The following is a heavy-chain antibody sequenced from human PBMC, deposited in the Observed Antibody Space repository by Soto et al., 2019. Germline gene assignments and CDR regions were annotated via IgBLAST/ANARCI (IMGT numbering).Heavy chain of an antibody. J-gene: IGHJ4*02. CDR2: IYWNDDK. V-gene: IGHV2-5*01. Sequence: QITLKESGPTLVEPTQTLTLTCTYSGFSLRTTGVGVGWIRQPPGKALEWLGIIYWNDDKRYNPSLKNRFTLTSDISKSQVVLTMTNMDPVDTATYYCAHTWGLPFDYWGQGTLVIVSS. CDR1: GFSLRTTGVG. D-gene: IGHD3-16*01. CDR3: AHTWGLPFDY.